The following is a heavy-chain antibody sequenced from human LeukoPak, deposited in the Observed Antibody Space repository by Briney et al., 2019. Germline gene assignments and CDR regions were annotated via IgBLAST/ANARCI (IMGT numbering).Heavy chain of an antibody. CDR3: ARDRSSGWYYYYYMDV. CDR2: ISSSSSYI. Sequence: GGSLRLSCAASGFTFSSYSMNWVRQAPGKGLEWVSSISSSSSYIYYADSVKGRFTISRDNAKNSLYLQMNSLRAEDTAVYYCARDRSSGWYYYYYMDVWGKGTTVTVSS. D-gene: IGHD6-19*01. J-gene: IGHJ6*03. V-gene: IGHV3-21*01. CDR1: GFTFSSYS.